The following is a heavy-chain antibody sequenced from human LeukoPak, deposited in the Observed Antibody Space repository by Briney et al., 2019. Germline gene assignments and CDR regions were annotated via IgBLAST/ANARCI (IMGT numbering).Heavy chain of an antibody. CDR3: ARDTYYHDSSGYYPLYDY. CDR2: ISAYNGNT. D-gene: IGHD3-22*01. V-gene: IGHV1-18*01. CDR1: GYTFTSYG. Sequence: ASVKVSCKASGYTFTSYGISWVRQAPGQGLEWMGWISAYNGNTNYAQKLQGRVTMTTDTSTSTAYMELRSLRSDDTAVYYCARDTYYHDSSGYYPLYDYWGQGTLVTVSS. J-gene: IGHJ4*02.